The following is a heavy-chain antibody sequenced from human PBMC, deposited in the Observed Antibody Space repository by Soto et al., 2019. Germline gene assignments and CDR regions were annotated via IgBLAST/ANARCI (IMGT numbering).Heavy chain of an antibody. Sequence: QVQLVESGGGVVQPGRSLGLSCAASGFTFNAYGIHWVRQAPGKGREWLGVISYDGSDKYYSNSVEGRFSISRDNSNDTLYLQMNSLRPEDTAVYYCVRGPYYGSGTLDYWGQGTLVTVSS. CDR1: GFTFNAYG. D-gene: IGHD3-10*01. V-gene: IGHV3-30*03. J-gene: IGHJ4*02. CDR2: ISYDGSDK. CDR3: VRGPYYGSGTLDY.